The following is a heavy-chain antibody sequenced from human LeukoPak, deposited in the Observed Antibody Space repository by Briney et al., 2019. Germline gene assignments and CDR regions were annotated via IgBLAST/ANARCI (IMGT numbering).Heavy chain of an antibody. CDR1: GGSISSYY. J-gene: IGHJ6*02. Sequence: PSETLSLPCTVSGGSISSYYWSWIRQPPGKGLEWIGYIYYSGSTNYNPSLKSRVTISVDTSKNQFSLKLSSVTAADTAVYYCARRIAVAGGSYYYGMDVWGQGTTVTVSS. CDR3: ARRIAVAGGSYYYGMDV. D-gene: IGHD6-19*01. V-gene: IGHV4-59*01. CDR2: IYYSGST.